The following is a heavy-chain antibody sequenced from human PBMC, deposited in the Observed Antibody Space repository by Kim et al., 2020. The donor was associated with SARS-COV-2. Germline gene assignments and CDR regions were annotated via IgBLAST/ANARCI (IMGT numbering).Heavy chain of an antibody. J-gene: IGHJ5*02. CDR2: IYHSGST. D-gene: IGHD6-13*01. CDR1: GCSISSSNW. Sequence: SETLSLTCAVSGCSISSSNWWSWVRQPPGKGLEWIGEIYHSGSTNYNPSLKSRVTISVDKSKNQFSLKLSSVTAADTAVYYCARLAAAGSGGWFDPWGQGTLVTVSS. V-gene: IGHV4-4*02. CDR3: ARLAAAGSGGWFDP.